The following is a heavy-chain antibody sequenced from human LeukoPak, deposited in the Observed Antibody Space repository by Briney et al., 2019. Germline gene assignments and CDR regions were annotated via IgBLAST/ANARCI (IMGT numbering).Heavy chain of an antibody. CDR1: GYTFTSYD. CDR3: AREGLRVDRDIVVVPTSYYYYMDV. V-gene: IGHV1-8*03. CDR2: MNPNSGST. Sequence: ASVKVSCRASGYTFTSYDINWVRQATGQGLKWMGWMNPNSGSTGYAQKFQGRVTITRNTSISTAYMELSSLRSEDTAVYYCAREGLRVDRDIVVVPTSYYYYMDVWGKGTTVTVSS. J-gene: IGHJ6*03. D-gene: IGHD2-2*01.